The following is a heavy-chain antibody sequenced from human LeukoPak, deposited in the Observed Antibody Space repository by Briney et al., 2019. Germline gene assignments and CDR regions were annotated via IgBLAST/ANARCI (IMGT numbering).Heavy chain of an antibody. D-gene: IGHD6-6*01. CDR3: ARDIVPMDEARPGYYYYYMDV. Sequence: ASVKVSCKASGYTFTSYAMHWVRQAPGQRLEWMGWINAGNGNTKYSQKFQGRVTITRDTSASTAYMELSSLRSEDTAVYYCARDIVPMDEARPGYYYYYMDVWGKGTTVTVSS. CDR2: INAGNGNT. J-gene: IGHJ6*03. V-gene: IGHV1-3*01. CDR1: GYTFTSYA.